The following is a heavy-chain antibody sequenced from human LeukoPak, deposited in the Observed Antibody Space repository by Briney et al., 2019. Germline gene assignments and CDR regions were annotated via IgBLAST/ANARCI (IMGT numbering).Heavy chain of an antibody. CDR1: GFTFSNAW. V-gene: IGHV3-15*01. CDR3: ARGATVTTLRY. CDR2: IKSKNDGGTT. Sequence: PGGSMRLACAASGFTFSNAWMSWDRQAPGKGREWVGRIKSKNDGGTTDYAAPVKGRITISRDDSKNTLYLQMNRLKTEDTAVYYCARGATVTTLRYWGQGTLVTVSS. D-gene: IGHD4-17*01. J-gene: IGHJ4*02.